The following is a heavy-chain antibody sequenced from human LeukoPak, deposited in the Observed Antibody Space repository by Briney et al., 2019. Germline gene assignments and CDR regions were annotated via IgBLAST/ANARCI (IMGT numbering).Heavy chain of an antibody. V-gene: IGHV3-30*03. Sequence: GGSLRLSCVASGFTFSSNWMHWVRQAPGKGLEWVAVSSTHGSDEYYADSVKGRFTVFSDNSKKTVYLQMDSLRAEDTAVYHCAMDYYDSNGYSRGWDYWGQGTLVTVSS. D-gene: IGHD3-22*01. CDR3: AMDYYDSNGYSRGWDY. CDR2: SSTHGSDE. J-gene: IGHJ4*02. CDR1: GFTFSSNW.